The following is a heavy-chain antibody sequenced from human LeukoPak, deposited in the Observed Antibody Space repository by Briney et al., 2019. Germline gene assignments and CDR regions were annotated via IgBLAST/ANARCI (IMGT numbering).Heavy chain of an antibody. V-gene: IGHV4-39*07. CDR3: AREVAAAGLNYYYYYMDV. CDR2: IYYSGST. Sequence: SETLSLTCTVSGGSISSSSYYWGWIRQPPGKGLEWIGSIYYSGSTYYNPSLKSRVTISVDTSKNQFSLKLSSATAADTAVYYCAREVAAAGLNYYYYYMDVWGKGTTVTVSS. D-gene: IGHD6-13*01. CDR1: GGSISSSSYY. J-gene: IGHJ6*03.